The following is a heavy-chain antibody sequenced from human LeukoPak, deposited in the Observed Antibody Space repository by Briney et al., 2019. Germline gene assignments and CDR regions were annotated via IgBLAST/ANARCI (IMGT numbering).Heavy chain of an antibody. CDR2: IIYSGNT. D-gene: IGHD2-15*01. Sequence: SETLSLTCTASSGSISSNRYYWGGIRQPPGRGLEWIGGIIYSGNTYYNPSLKSRVTISVDTTKNQFSLKLTSVTAADTAVYFCVRHLHGSGDVVDLWGQGTLVTVSS. CDR1: SGSISSNRYY. V-gene: IGHV4-39*01. CDR3: VRHLHGSGDVVDL. J-gene: IGHJ5*02.